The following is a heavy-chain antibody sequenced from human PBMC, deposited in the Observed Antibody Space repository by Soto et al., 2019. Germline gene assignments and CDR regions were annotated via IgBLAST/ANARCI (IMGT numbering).Heavy chain of an antibody. Sequence: PGGSLRLSCAASGFTFSSYAMSGVRQAPGKGLEWVSAISGSGGSTYYADSVKGRFTISRDNSKNTLYLQMNSLRAEDTAVYYCAKGTQTYYYDSSGYTQRNYYYYGMDVWGQGTTVTVSS. CDR3: AKGTQTYYYDSSGYTQRNYYYYGMDV. J-gene: IGHJ6*02. CDR2: ISGSGGST. CDR1: GFTFSSYA. V-gene: IGHV3-23*01. D-gene: IGHD3-22*01.